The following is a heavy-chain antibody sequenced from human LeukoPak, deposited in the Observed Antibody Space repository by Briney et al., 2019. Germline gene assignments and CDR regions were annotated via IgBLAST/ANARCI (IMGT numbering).Heavy chain of an antibody. CDR1: GYSISSGYY. Sequence: SETLSLTCTVSGYSISSGYYWGWIRQPPGKGLEWIGSIYHSGRTYYNPSLKSRVTISVDTSKNQFSLKLRSVTAADTAVYYCARDRIAVADPPNWFDPWGQGTLVTVSS. J-gene: IGHJ5*02. V-gene: IGHV4-38-2*02. D-gene: IGHD6-19*01. CDR2: IYHSGRT. CDR3: ARDRIAVADPPNWFDP.